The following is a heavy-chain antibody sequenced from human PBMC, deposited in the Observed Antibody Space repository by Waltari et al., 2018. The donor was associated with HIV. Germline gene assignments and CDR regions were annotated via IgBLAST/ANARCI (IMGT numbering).Heavy chain of an antibody. CDR2: INPNSGDT. CDR1: GYTFTGYY. J-gene: IGHJ4*02. CDR3: TRVGFGSGTYYFPGGY. V-gene: IGHV1-2*02. Sequence: QVQLVQSGAEVKSPGDSVKVSCKASGYTFTGYYIHWVRQAPGQGIEWMGWINPNSGDTNDAQKFQGRVIMTRDTSINTVYMELSRLTSDDTAVYYCTRVGFGSGTYYFPGGYWGQGTLVTVSS. D-gene: IGHD3-10*01.